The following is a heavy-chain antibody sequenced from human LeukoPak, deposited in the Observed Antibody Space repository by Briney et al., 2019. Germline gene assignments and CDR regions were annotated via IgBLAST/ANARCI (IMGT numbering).Heavy chain of an antibody. CDR3: ARTVGYLDAFDI. Sequence: GGSLGLSCAASGFTFSSYSMNWVRQAPGKGLEWVSSISSSSSYIYYADSVKGRFTISRDNAKNSLYLQMNSLRAEDTAAYYCARTVGYLDAFDIWGQGTMVTVSS. D-gene: IGHD3-16*02. CDR2: ISSSSSYI. CDR1: GFTFSSYS. J-gene: IGHJ3*02. V-gene: IGHV3-21*01.